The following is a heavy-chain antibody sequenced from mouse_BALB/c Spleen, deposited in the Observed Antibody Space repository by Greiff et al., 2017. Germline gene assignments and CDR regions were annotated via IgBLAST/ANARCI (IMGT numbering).Heavy chain of an antibody. Sequence: DVQRVESGGDLVKPGGSLKLSCAASGFTFSSYGMSWVRQTPDKRLEWVATISSGGSYTYYPDSVKGRFTISRDNAKNTLYLQMSSLKSEDTAMYYCARQPIYYGSSYGYFDYWGQGTTLTVSS. CDR3: ARQPIYYGSSYGYFDY. V-gene: IGHV5-6*01. CDR1: GFTFSSYG. J-gene: IGHJ2*01. CDR2: ISSGGSYT. D-gene: IGHD1-1*01.